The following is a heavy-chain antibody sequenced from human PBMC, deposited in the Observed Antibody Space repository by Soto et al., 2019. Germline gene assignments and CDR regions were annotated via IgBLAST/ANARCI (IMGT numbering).Heavy chain of an antibody. Sequence: SETLSLTCTVSGGSISSGGYCWSWIRQHPGKGLEWIGTIYFSGTTYYNPSLKSRVTISVDTSKSQFSLKLSSVTAADTAVYYCARRDRSGFSYGLDTWGQGTLVTVSS. J-gene: IGHJ5*02. CDR3: ARRDRSGFSYGLDT. V-gene: IGHV4-31*03. D-gene: IGHD3-22*01. CDR1: GGSISSGGYC. CDR2: IYFSGTT.